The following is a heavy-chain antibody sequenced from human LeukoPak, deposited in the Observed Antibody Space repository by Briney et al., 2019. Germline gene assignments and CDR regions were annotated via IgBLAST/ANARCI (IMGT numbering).Heavy chain of an antibody. CDR1: GITFSNYA. CDR2: IGGGGTST. D-gene: IGHD6-19*01. J-gene: IGHJ4*02. Sequence: GGSLRLSCAASGITFSNYAMSWVRQAPGKGLEWVSAIGGGGTSTSYADSVKGRFTISRDNSKNTLYLQMNSLTAEDTAVYYCAASGGWYYWGQGTLVTVSS. V-gene: IGHV3-23*01. CDR3: AASGGWYY.